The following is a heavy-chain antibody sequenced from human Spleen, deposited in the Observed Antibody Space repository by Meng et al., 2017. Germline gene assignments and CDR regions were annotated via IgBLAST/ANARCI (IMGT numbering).Heavy chain of an antibody. CDR2: IYHSGST. J-gene: IGHJ6*02. D-gene: IGHD3-10*01. CDR3: AREPYYYGSGSYYYYYGMDV. Sequence: SETLSLTCAVSGYSISSGYYWGWIRQPPGKGLEWIGSIYHSGSTYYNPSLKSRVTISVDTFKNQFSLKLSSVTAADTAVYYCAREPYYYGSGSYYYYYGMDVWGQGTTVTVSS. CDR1: GYSISSGYY. V-gene: IGHV4-38-2*02.